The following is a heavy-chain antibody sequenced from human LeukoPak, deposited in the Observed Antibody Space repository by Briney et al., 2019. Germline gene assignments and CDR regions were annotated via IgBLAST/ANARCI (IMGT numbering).Heavy chain of an antibody. V-gene: IGHV4-59*11. CDR3: ARGGVAAKYYFDS. CDR1: GGSISPLY. J-gene: IGHJ4*02. D-gene: IGHD3-10*01. Sequence: PSETLSLTCTVSGGSISPLYWSWIRRPPGKGLEFIGYIYYSGTTNYNPSLKSRVTLSVDTSKNQFSLKLSSVTAADTAVYYCARGGVAAKYYFDSWGQGTLVTVSS. CDR2: IYYSGTT.